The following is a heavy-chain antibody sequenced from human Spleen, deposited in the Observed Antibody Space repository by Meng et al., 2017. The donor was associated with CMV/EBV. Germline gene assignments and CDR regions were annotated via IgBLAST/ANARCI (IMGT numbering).Heavy chain of an antibody. CDR3: ARSLYDSSGLGLNDAFDI. CDR2: INHSGST. D-gene: IGHD3-22*01. Sequence: QVTLQQWGAGLLKPSATLSLTCAVYGGSFSGYYWSWIRQPPGKGLEWIGEINHSGSTNYNPSLKSRVTISVDTSKNQFSLKLSSVTAADTAVYYCARSLYDSSGLGLNDAFDIWGQGTMVTVSS. V-gene: IGHV4-34*01. J-gene: IGHJ3*02. CDR1: GGSFSGYY.